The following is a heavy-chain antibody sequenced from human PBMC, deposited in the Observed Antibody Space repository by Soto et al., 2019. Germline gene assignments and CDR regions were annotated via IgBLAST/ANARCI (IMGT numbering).Heavy chain of an antibody. D-gene: IGHD4-17*01. Sequence: ITLKESGPTLVKPTQTLTLTCTFSGFSLSTTGVGVGWIRQPPGKALDWLALIYWDDDKRYSPSLKSRLTISKDTSKNQVVLTMTNMDPIDTATYCCVRATPVTTGGDYWGQGTLVTVSS. CDR3: VRATPVTTGGDY. J-gene: IGHJ4*02. V-gene: IGHV2-5*02. CDR1: GFSLSTTGVG. CDR2: IYWDDDK.